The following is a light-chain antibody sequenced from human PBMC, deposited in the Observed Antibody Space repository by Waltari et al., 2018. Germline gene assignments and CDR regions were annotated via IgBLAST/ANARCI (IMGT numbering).Light chain of an antibody. Sequence: EILFTHSLDSLSVSPGGRETLSCRARKPAQSSYLAWFQHKPGQSPRLLIFSTSTRATGIPDRFSGSGSGTDFTLTISRLEPEDFAVYFCQHCDDSFMYTFGRGTKVEMK. V-gene: IGKV3-20*01. CDR3: QHCDDSFMYT. CDR1: KPAQSSY. J-gene: IGKJ2*01. CDR2: STS.